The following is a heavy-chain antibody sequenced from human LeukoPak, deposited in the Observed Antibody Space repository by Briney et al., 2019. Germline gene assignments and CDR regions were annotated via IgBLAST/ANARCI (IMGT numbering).Heavy chain of an antibody. V-gene: IGHV1-46*01. CDR3: ARAPRHIVVVPAEGP. CDR2: INSSGGST. D-gene: IGHD2-2*01. CDR1: GYTFTSYY. Sequence: ASVKVSCQASGYTFTSYYMHWVRHAPGQGLEWMGIINSSGGSTSYAQKFQGRVTMTRDTSTSTVYMELSSLRSEDTAVYYCARAPRHIVVVPAEGPWGKGTLVTVSS. J-gene: IGHJ5*02.